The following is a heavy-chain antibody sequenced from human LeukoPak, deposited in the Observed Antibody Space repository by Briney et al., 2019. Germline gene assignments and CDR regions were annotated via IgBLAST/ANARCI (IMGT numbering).Heavy chain of an antibody. D-gene: IGHD5-24*01. J-gene: IGHJ4*02. V-gene: IGHV3-7*03. Sequence: GGSLRLSCAASGFSFSTYWMNWVRQVPGKGLEWVGNINQDGSVKYYADSVKGRFTISRDNAKNSLYLQMNSLSPEDTALYYCAKEAGRDDFWDYFDCWGQGTLVTVSS. CDR3: AKEAGRDDFWDYFDC. CDR2: INQDGSVK. CDR1: GFSFSTYW.